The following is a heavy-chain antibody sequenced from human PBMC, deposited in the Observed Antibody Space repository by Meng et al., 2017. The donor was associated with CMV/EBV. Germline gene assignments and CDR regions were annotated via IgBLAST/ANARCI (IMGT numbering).Heavy chain of an antibody. D-gene: IGHD6-13*01. CDR2: INHSGST. CDR3: ARGIAAAGEHHGP. V-gene: IGHV4-34*01. J-gene: IGHJ5*02. CDR1: GGSFSGYY. Sequence: GPLRLSCAVYGGSFSGYYWSWIRQPPGKGLEWIGEINHSGSTNYNPSLKSRVTISVDTSKNQFSLKLSSVTAADTAVYYCARGIAAAGEHHGPWGQGTLVTVSS.